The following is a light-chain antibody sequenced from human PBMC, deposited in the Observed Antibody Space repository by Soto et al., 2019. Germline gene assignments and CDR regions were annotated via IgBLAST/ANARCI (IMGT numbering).Light chain of an antibody. Sequence: QSVLTQPPSVSGAPGQRVTISCTGSSSNIGAGYDVHWYQQLPVTAPKLLIYGNSNRPSGVPDRFSGSKSVTSASLAITGLQAEDEADYYCQSSDSSLNVFGTGTKLPVL. CDR2: GNS. CDR1: SSNIGAGYD. J-gene: IGLJ1*01. CDR3: QSSDSSLNV. V-gene: IGLV1-40*01.